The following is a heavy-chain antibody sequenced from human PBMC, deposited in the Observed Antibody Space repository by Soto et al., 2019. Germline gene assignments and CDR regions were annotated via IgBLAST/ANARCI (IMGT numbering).Heavy chain of an antibody. Sequence: EVQLVESGGGLVKPGGSLRLSCAASGFTFSSYSMNWVRQAPGKGLEWVSSISSSSSYIYYADSVKGRFTISRDNAKNSLYLQMNSLRAEDTAVYYCARDLGVNHFDAFDIWGQGTMVTVSS. CDR3: ARDLGVNHFDAFDI. D-gene: IGHD3-22*01. J-gene: IGHJ3*02. CDR1: GFTFSSYS. CDR2: ISSSSSYI. V-gene: IGHV3-21*01.